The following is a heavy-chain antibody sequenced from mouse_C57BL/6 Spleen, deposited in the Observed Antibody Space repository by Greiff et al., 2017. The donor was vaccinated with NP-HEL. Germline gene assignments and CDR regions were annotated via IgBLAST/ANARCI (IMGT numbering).Heavy chain of an antibody. D-gene: IGHD2-1*01. CDR2: IDPETGGT. CDR1: GYTFTDYE. CDR3: TPSGELYYGYYFDY. J-gene: IGHJ2*01. Sequence: QVQLQQSGAELVRPGASVTLSCKASGYTFTDYEMHWVKQTPVHGLEWIGAIDPETGGTAYNQKFKGKAILTADKSSSTAYMELRSLTSEDSAVYYCTPSGELYYGYYFDYWGQGTTLTVSS. V-gene: IGHV1-15*01.